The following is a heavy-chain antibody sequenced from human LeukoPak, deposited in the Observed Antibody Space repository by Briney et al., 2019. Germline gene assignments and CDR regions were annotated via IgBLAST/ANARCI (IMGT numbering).Heavy chain of an antibody. CDR1: GGSISSYY. V-gene: IGHV4-59*01. J-gene: IGHJ6*03. Sequence: PSETLSLTCTVSGGSISSYYWSWIRQTPGKGLEWIGYIYYSGSTNFNPSLKSRVTISVDTSKNQFSLKMSSVTAADTAVYFCARGGPPGYYYDYYMDVWGKGTTVTISS. CDR2: IYYSGST. CDR3: ARGGPPGYYYDYYMDV.